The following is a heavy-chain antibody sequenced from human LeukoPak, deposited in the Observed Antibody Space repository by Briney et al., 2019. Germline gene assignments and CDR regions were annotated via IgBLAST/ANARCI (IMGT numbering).Heavy chain of an antibody. Sequence: ASVKVSCKTSGYTFTKYLIHWVRQAPGQGLEWVGTINPNGDATNYAPRLQGRLTLTQDTSTSTVYMELRGLTPDDTAVYYCARPLFCAFDDCGYWLDPWGPGTLVTVSS. D-gene: IGHD2-21*02. V-gene: IGHV1-46*01. J-gene: IGHJ5*02. CDR2: INPNGDAT. CDR1: GYTFTKYL. CDR3: ARPLFCAFDDCGYWLDP.